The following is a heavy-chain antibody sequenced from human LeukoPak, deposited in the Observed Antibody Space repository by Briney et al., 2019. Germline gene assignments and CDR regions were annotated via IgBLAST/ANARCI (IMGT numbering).Heavy chain of an antibody. J-gene: IGHJ5*02. D-gene: IGHD1-26*01. CDR2: IYYSGST. Sequence: SETLSLTCTVSGGSISSYYWRWIRQPPGKGLGWIGYIYYSGSTNYNPSLKSRVTISVDTSKNQFSLKLSSVTAADTAVYYCARVHMNGRGQESWFDPWGQGTLVTVSS. V-gene: IGHV4-59*01. CDR1: GGSISSYY. CDR3: ARVHMNGRGQESWFDP.